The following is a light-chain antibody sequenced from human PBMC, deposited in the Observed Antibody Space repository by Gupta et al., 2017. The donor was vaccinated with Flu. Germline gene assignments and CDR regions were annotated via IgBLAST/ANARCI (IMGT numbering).Light chain of an antibody. J-gene: IGLJ2*01. CDR2: DDS. Sequence: QSALTPPAYVSGSPGPPLAISCTRTSSDIGVYDSVSSYQPHPGKAPKLMIYDDSNRPSGVSNRCSGSKSGNTASLTITGLQAEDEADYYCSAYTSSTRVVVFGGGTKLTVL. V-gene: IGLV2-14*01. CDR3: SAYTSSTRVVV. CDR1: SSDIGVYDS.